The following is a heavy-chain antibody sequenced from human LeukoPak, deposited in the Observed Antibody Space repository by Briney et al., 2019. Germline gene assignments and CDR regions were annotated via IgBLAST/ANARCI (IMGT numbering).Heavy chain of an antibody. Sequence: SETLSLTCGVSGGAITNYYWNWIRQAPGKGLEWLGYIYYTGSTTYNPSVKSRITISLDTSKKQISLKLRSVTAEDTAVYYCARDRGAARPRRWVTLGFDYWGQGTLVTVSS. CDR1: GGAITNYY. J-gene: IGHJ4*02. CDR2: IYYTGST. CDR3: ARDRGAARPRRWVTLGFDY. D-gene: IGHD6-6*01. V-gene: IGHV4-59*01.